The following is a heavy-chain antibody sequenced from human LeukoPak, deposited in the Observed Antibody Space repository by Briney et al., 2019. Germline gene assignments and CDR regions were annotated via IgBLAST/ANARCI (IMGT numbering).Heavy chain of an antibody. Sequence: GGSLRLSCAASGFTFSSYGMHWVRQAPGKGLEWVAFIRYDGSNKYYADSVKGRFTISRDNSKNTLYLQMNSLRAEDTAVYYCAKGSQLWFSVEMATESNFFDYWGQGTLVTVSS. CDR1: GFTFSSYG. CDR3: AKGSQLWFSVEMATESNFFDY. D-gene: IGHD5-24*01. CDR2: IRYDGSNK. V-gene: IGHV3-30*02. J-gene: IGHJ4*02.